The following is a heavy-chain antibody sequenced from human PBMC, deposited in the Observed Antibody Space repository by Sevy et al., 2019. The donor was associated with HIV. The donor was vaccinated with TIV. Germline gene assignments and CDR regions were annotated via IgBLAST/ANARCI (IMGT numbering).Heavy chain of an antibody. CDR3: ARDYDFWSGYYAGGYYYYGMDV. V-gene: IGHV4-4*07. Sequence: SETLSLTCTVSGGSISSYYWSWIRQPAGKGLEWIGRIYTSGSTNYNPSLKSRVTMSVDTSKNQFSLKLGSVTAADTAVYYCARDYDFWSGYYAGGYYYYGMDVWGQGTTVTVSS. CDR2: IYTSGST. J-gene: IGHJ6*02. D-gene: IGHD3-3*01. CDR1: GGSISSYY.